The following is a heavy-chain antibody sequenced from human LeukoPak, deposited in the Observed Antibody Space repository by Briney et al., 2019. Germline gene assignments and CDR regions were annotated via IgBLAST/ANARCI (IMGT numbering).Heavy chain of an antibody. J-gene: IGHJ4*02. D-gene: IGHD6-6*01. CDR1: GFTFSSYS. V-gene: IGHV3-30*02. Sequence: PGGSLRLSCAASGFTFSSYSMNWVRQAPGKGLEWVAFIRYDGSNKYYADSVKGRFTISRDNSKNTLYLQMNSLRPEDTAVYYCANSYSSSSPYYFDYWGQGTLVTVSS. CDR2: IRYDGSNK. CDR3: ANSYSSSSPYYFDY.